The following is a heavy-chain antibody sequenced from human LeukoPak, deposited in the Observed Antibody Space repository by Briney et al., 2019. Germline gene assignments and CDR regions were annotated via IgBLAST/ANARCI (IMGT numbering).Heavy chain of an antibody. CDR3: ARDIWGSST. V-gene: IGHV4-30-2*01. CDR1: GASISSGGYS. Sequence: SQTLSLTCVVSGASISSGGYSWSWIRQPPGKGLEWIGCIYHSGGTHYNPSLKSRVTMSVDMSKNQISLNLNSVTAADTAVYYCARDIWGSSTWGPGTLVTVSS. D-gene: IGHD3-16*01. CDR2: IYHSGGT. J-gene: IGHJ5*02.